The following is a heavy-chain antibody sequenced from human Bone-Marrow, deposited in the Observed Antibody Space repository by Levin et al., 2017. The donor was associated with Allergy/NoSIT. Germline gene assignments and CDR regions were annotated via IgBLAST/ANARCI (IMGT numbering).Heavy chain of an antibody. CDR1: GYTFISYA. J-gene: IGHJ6*03. CDR3: ARGATLVQGIIVTSTYYYYYLDV. CDR2: INTNTGNP. Sequence: ASVKVSCKASGYTFISYALNWVRQVPGQGLEWMGWINTNTGNPTYAQGFTGRFVFSLDTSVSTAYLQISSLKADDTAVYYCARGATLVQGIIVTSTYYYYYLDVWGKGTTVTVS. V-gene: IGHV7-4-1*02. D-gene: IGHD3-10*01.